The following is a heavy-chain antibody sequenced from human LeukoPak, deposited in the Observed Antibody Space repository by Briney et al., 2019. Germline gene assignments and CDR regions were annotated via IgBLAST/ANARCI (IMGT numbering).Heavy chain of an antibody. V-gene: IGHV3-7*03. CDR2: INQDGSQK. CDR1: GLTFSSYW. J-gene: IGHJ4*02. Sequence: GGSLRLSCAVSGLTFSSYWMSWFRQAPGKGLEWVANINQDGSQKFSVDSVKGRFTISRDNAKNSLSLQMNSLRVEDTAVYYCARDWFDGDYDRFDYWGQGTLVTVSS. D-gene: IGHD4-17*01. CDR3: ARDWFDGDYDRFDY.